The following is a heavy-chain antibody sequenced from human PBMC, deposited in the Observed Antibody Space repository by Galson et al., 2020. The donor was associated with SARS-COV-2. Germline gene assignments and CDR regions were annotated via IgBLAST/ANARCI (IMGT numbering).Heavy chain of an antibody. Sequence: SQTLSLTCAISGDIVSANKAAWNWIRQSPSRGLEWLGRTYFRSRWYNDYALSLRGRIIINADTSKNQFSLQLASATPEDTAVYYCARVMTADYPTDHFYMDVWGKGTTVTVSS. CDR2: TYFRSRWYN. CDR3: ARVMTADYPTDHFYMDV. CDR1: GDIVSANKAA. D-gene: IGHD4-17*01. V-gene: IGHV6-1*01. J-gene: IGHJ6*03.